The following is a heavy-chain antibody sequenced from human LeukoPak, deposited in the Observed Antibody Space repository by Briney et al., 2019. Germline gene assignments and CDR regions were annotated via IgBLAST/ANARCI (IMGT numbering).Heavy chain of an antibody. J-gene: IGHJ4*02. CDR2: IISNGGST. CDR1: GFTFSSYA. V-gene: IGHV3-64D*06. D-gene: IGHD4-17*01. CDR3: VKGRRPVTTDLGY. Sequence: GGSLRLSCSASGFTFSSYAMHWVRQAPGKGLESVSAIISNGGSTYYADSVKGRFTISRDNSKNTLYLQMSSLRAEDTAVYYCVKGRRPVTTDLGYWGQGTLVTVSS.